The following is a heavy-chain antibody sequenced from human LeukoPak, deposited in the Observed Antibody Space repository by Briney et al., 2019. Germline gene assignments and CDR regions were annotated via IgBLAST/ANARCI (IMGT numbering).Heavy chain of an antibody. Sequence: SETLSLTCTVSGGSISSSSYYWGWIRQPPGKGLEWIGSIYYSGSTYYNPSLKSRVTISVDTSKNQFSLKLGSVTAADTAVYYCASPSGYSGYEHAFDIWGQGTMVTVSS. CDR3: ASPSGYSGYEHAFDI. J-gene: IGHJ3*02. D-gene: IGHD5-12*01. CDR1: GGSISSSSYY. V-gene: IGHV4-39*01. CDR2: IYYSGST.